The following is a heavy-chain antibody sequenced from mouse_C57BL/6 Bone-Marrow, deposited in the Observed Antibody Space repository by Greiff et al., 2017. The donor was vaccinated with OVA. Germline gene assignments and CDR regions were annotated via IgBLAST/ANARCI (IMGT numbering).Heavy chain of an antibody. CDR3: ERQELYWFAY. CDR2: IRSKSNNYAT. Sequence: EVKLVESGGGLVQPKGSLKLSCAASGFSFNTYALNWVRQAPGKGLEWVARIRSKSNNYATYYADSVKDRFTISRDDSESMLYLQMNNLKTEDTAMYYCERQELYWFAYWGQGTLVTVSA. CDR1: GFSFNTYA. V-gene: IGHV10-1*01. J-gene: IGHJ3*01.